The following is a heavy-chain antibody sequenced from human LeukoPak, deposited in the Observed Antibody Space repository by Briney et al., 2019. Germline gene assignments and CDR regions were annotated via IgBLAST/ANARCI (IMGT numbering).Heavy chain of an antibody. J-gene: IGHJ5*02. V-gene: IGHV3-30-3*01. CDR1: GFTFSSYA. Sequence: SLRLSCAASGFTFSSYAMHWVRQAPGKGLEWVAVISYDGSNKYYADSVKGRFTISRDNSKNTLYLQMNSLRAEDTAVYYCARAVVPAAIRNSGWFDPWGQGTLVTVSS. D-gene: IGHD2-2*02. CDR3: ARAVVPAAIRNSGWFDP. CDR2: ISYDGSNK.